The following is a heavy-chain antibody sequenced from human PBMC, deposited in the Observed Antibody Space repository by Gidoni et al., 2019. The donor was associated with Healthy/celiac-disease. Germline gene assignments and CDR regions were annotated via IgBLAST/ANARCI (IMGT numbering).Heavy chain of an antibody. CDR3: ARDDYYYDSSGYYYGNNWFDP. CDR1: GFTFSSYS. V-gene: IGHV3-48*04. Sequence: EVQLVESGGGLVQPGGSLGLSCAASGFTFSSYSMNWVRQAPGKGLEWVSYISSSSSTIYYADSVKGRFTISRDNAKNSLYLQMNSLRAEDTAVYYCARDDYYYDSSGYYYGNNWFDPWGQGTLVTVSS. D-gene: IGHD3-22*01. CDR2: ISSSSSTI. J-gene: IGHJ5*02.